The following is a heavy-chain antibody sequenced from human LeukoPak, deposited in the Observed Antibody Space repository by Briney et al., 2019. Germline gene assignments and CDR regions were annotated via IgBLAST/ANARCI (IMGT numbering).Heavy chain of an antibody. Sequence: PGGSLRLSCAVSGFTFSSYAMRWVRQAPGKGLEWVAVISYDGRKKFYADSMKGPFHISRNNSKNPLYLQMNSLRAEDTAVYYCARLEYDSSGAPFDYWGQGPLVSVPS. D-gene: IGHD3-22*01. CDR3: ARLEYDSSGAPFDY. J-gene: IGHJ4*02. V-gene: IGHV3-30*04. CDR1: GFTFSSYA. CDR2: ISYDGRKK.